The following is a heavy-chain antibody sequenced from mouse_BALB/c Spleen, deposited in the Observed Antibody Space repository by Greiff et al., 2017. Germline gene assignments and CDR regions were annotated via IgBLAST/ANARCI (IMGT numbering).Heavy chain of an antibody. D-gene: IGHD1-1*01. V-gene: IGHV5-15*02. CDR2: ISNLAYSI. J-gene: IGHJ4*01. CDR1: GFTFSDYG. Sequence: EVQLVESGGGLVQPGGSRKLSCAASGFTFSDYGMAWVRQAPGKGPEWVAFISNLAYSIYYAGTVTGRFTISRENAKNTLYLEMSSLRSEDTAMYYCARDGSSYGGAMDYWGQGTSVTVSS. CDR3: ARDGSSYGGAMDY.